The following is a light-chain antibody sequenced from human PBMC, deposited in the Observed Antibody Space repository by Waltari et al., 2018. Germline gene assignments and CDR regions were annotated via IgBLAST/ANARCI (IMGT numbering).Light chain of an antibody. CDR2: GAS. Sequence: EIVLTQSPATLALSPGARATLSCRASQDVLTYLAWYQQKPGQAPRLLIHGASKRATGIPARFSGSGSGTAFTLTISSLEPEDFAVYYCQQRTIWPWTFGPGTKVNIK. CDR1: QDVLTY. CDR3: QQRTIWPWT. J-gene: IGKJ3*01. V-gene: IGKV3-11*01.